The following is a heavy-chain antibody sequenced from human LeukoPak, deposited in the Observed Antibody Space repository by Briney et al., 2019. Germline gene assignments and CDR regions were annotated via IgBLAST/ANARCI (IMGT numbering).Heavy chain of an antibody. V-gene: IGHV4-59*01. D-gene: IGHD3-22*01. CDR1: GGSISSYY. CDR3: ARVRYYLSHWYFDL. Sequence: SETLSLTCTVSGGSISSYYWSWIRQPPGKGLEWIGYIYYSGSTNYNPSLKSRVTISVDTSKNQFSLKLSSVTAADTAVYYCARVRYYLSHWYFDLWGRGTLVTVSS. CDR2: IYYSGST. J-gene: IGHJ2*01.